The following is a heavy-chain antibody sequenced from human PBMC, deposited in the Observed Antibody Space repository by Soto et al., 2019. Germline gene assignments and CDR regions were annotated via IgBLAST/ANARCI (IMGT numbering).Heavy chain of an antibody. CDR2: IIPIFGTA. CDR1: GGTFGSYA. Sequence: QVQLVQSGAEVKKPGSSVKVSCKASGGTFGSYAISWVRQAPGQGLEWMGGIIPIFGTANYAQKFQGRVTITADESTSTAYMELSSLRSEDTAVYYCARAQGYSGYDGLSNWGQGTLVTVSS. D-gene: IGHD5-12*01. J-gene: IGHJ4*02. V-gene: IGHV1-69*12. CDR3: ARAQGYSGYDGLSN.